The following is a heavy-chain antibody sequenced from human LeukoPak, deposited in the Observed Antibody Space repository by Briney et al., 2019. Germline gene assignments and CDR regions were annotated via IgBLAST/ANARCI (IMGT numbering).Heavy chain of an antibody. CDR2: IYYSGST. V-gene: IGHV4-59*11. D-gene: IGHD2-15*01. J-gene: IGHJ4*02. Sequence: PSETLSLTCTVSGGSISSHYWSWLRQPPGKGLEWIGYIYYSGSTNYNPSLKSRVTISVDTSKNQFSLKLSSVTAADTGVYLCARGALVVVAANYFDYLGQGTLVTVSS. CDR1: GGSISSHY. CDR3: ARGALVVVAANYFDY.